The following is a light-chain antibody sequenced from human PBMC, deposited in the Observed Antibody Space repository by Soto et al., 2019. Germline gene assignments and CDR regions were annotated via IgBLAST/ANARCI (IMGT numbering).Light chain of an antibody. CDR3: SSYTGISTQV. CDR1: SSDVGGYDY. CDR2: EVS. J-gene: IGLJ3*02. V-gene: IGLV2-14*01. Sequence: QSVLTQPASVSGSPGQSITISCTGTSSDVGGYDYVSWYQQHPGKVPKLIIYEVSNRPSGVSYRFSGSKSGNTASLTISGLQAEDEADYYCSSYTGISTQVFGGGTKLTVL.